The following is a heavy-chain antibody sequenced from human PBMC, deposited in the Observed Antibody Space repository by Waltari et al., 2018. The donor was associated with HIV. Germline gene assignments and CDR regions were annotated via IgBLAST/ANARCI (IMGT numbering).Heavy chain of an antibody. Sequence: QVQVQESGPGLVKPSETLSLTCTVSGDSISSYYWSWIRQPPGKGLEGVGYVYYTGTTHYNPSLKSRVTISLDTSKKQFFLRLTSVTAADTAVYYCARVGAASRNYFYYGVDVWGQGSTVTVSS. J-gene: IGHJ6*02. CDR2: VYYTGTT. D-gene: IGHD3-16*01. CDR1: GDSISSYY. CDR3: ARVGAASRNYFYYGVDV. V-gene: IGHV4-59*01.